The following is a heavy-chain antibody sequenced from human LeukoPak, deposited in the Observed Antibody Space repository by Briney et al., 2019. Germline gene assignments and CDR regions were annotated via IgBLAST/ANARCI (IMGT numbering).Heavy chain of an antibody. CDR1: GFSLSTSGMC. CDR3: ARSLAGGSGSSWFDP. J-gene: IGHJ5*02. D-gene: IGHD3-10*01. CDR2: IDWDDDK. Sequence: SGPALVKPTQTLTLTCTFSGFSLSTSGMCVSWIRQPPGKALEWLALIDWDDDKYYSTSLKTRLTISKDTSKNQVVLTMTNMDPVDTATYYCARSLAGGSGSSWFDPWGQGTLVTVSS. V-gene: IGHV2-70*01.